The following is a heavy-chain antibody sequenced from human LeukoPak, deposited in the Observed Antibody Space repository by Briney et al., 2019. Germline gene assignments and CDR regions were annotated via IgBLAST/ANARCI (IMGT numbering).Heavy chain of an antibody. D-gene: IGHD1-26*01. V-gene: IGHV3-30*04. CDR1: GFTFSSYA. Sequence: GGSLRLSCAASGFTFSSYAMHWVRQAPGKGLEWVAVISHDGSNKYYADSVKGRFTISRDNSKNTLYLQMNSLRAEDTAVYYCARGRIVGASHDYWGQGTLVTVSS. CDR2: ISHDGSNK. CDR3: ARGRIVGASHDY. J-gene: IGHJ4*02.